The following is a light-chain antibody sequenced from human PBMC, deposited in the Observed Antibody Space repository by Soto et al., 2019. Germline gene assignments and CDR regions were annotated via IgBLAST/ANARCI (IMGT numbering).Light chain of an antibody. CDR1: QDISNY. V-gene: IGKV1-39*01. CDR3: QQSSSALIT. Sequence: IKMSQSPSSLSATVGDTVTITCQASQDISNYLNWYQQKPGKAPKLLIYDASSLQSGVPSRFSGSGSGTDFTLTISSLQPEDFATYYCQQSSSALITFGQGTLPEV. J-gene: IGKJ5*01. CDR2: DAS.